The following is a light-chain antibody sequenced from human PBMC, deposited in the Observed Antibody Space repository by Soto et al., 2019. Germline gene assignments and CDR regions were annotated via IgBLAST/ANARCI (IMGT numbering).Light chain of an antibody. CDR2: HAS. CDR3: QQYGNATQT. Sequence: IVLTQSPGTLSLSPGERATLSCRASQTVXSSFIAGYQQTPGQAPRLPXAHASSMATGSPDRLSGSGSVADFTLTISRLEPEDFAVYYCQQYGNATQTFGQGTKVDIK. CDR1: QTVXSSF. V-gene: IGKV3-20*01. J-gene: IGKJ1*01.